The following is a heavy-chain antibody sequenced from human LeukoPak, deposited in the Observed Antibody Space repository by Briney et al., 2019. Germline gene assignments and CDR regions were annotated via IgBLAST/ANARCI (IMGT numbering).Heavy chain of an antibody. CDR3: ARDSDASSLALP. CDR1: GYTFTRFH. D-gene: IGHD2-2*01. CDR2: IHPSSGGA. J-gene: IGHJ5*02. Sequence: ASVTVSYTASGYTFTRFHIHWVRQAPGHGLEWMGIIHPSSGGATSAQKFQGRLTMTRDTFTSTVYMELSSLRSEDTAVYYCARDSDASSLALPWGQGTLVTVSS. V-gene: IGHV1-46*01.